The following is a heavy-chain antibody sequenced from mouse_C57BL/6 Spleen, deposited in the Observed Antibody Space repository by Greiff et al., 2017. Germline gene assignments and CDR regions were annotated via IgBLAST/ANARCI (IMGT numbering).Heavy chain of an antibody. J-gene: IGHJ3*01. CDR1: GYTFTDYN. D-gene: IGHD2-1*01. V-gene: IGHV1-22*01. CDR3: AKLYYGNYDWFAY. CDR2: INPNNGGT. Sequence: EVQGVESGPELVKPGASVKMSCKASGYTFTDYNMHWVKQSHGKSLEWIGYINPNNGGTSYNQKFKGKATLTVNKSSSTAYMELRSLTSEDSAVYYCAKLYYGNYDWFAYWGQGTLVTVSA.